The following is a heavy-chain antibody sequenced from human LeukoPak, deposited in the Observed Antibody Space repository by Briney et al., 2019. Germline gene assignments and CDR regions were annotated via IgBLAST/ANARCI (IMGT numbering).Heavy chain of an antibody. V-gene: IGHV3-15*05. CDR3: TSSGSRWDYFDY. CDR2: IKTRPEGGTT. CDR1: GFTFSTFA. Sequence: PGGSLRLSCAASGFTFSTFAMHWLRQAPGKGLEWVARIKTRPEGGTTDYATPVKGRFTISRDDSKNTLFLQMNSLKTEDTAVYYCTSSGSRWDYFDYWGQGTLATVSS. J-gene: IGHJ4*02. D-gene: IGHD4-23*01.